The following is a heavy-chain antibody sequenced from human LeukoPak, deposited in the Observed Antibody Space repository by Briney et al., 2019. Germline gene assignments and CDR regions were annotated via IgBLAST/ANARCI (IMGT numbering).Heavy chain of an antibody. D-gene: IGHD6-19*01. CDR2: ISGSGGST. CDR3: ATVGIAVAGSPFDY. CDR1: GFTFSSYA. Sequence: GGSLRLPCAASGFTFSSYAMSWVRQAPGKGLEWVSAISGSGGSTYYADSVKGRFTISRDNSKNTLYLQMNSLRAEDTAVYYCATVGIAVAGSPFDYWGQGTLVTVSS. J-gene: IGHJ4*02. V-gene: IGHV3-23*01.